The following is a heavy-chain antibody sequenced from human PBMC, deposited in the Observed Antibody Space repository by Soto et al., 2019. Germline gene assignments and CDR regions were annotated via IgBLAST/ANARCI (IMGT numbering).Heavy chain of an antibody. J-gene: IGHJ5*02. CDR3: ARAPNWNLNNWSDP. V-gene: IGHV4-59*01. D-gene: IGHD1-7*01. CDR2: VHHSGTT. Sequence: QVSLQESGPRLVKPSETLSLSCVVSGASITNYYWSWILQAPGKRLEWIGYVHHSGTTNYNPSLKSRVTILLGSSKNEFFLNVTSVTAADTAVYFCARAPNWNLNNWSDPWGQGTLVTVSS. CDR1: GASITNYY.